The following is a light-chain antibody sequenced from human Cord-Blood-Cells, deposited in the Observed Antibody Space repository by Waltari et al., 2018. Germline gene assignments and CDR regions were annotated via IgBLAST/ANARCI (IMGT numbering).Light chain of an antibody. CDR3: SSYTSSSTWV. V-gene: IGLV2-14*01. CDR2: DVS. CDR1: SSDVGGYNY. J-gene: IGLJ3*02. Sequence: QSALTQPASVSGSPGQSITISCTGTSSDVGGYNYVSWYQQHPGKSPNLMIYDVSKLPSGVSNRFSGSKSGNTASLTISGLQAEDEADYYCSSYTSSSTWVFGGGTKLTVL.